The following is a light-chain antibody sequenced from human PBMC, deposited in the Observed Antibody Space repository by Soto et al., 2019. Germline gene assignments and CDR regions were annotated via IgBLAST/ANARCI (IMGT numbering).Light chain of an antibody. CDR2: DAS. CDR1: QSVSSY. J-gene: IGKJ4*01. CDR3: QQRSNWPPLT. V-gene: IGKV3-11*01. Sequence: EIVLTQSPATLSLSPGERATFSCRASQSVSSYLAWYQQKPGQAPRLLIYDASNRATGIPARFSGSGPGTDFTLTISSLEPEDFAVYYCQQRSNWPPLTFGGGTKVEIK.